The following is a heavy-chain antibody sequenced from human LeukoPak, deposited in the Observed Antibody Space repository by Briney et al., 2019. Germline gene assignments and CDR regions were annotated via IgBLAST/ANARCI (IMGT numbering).Heavy chain of an antibody. CDR2: IYHSGTT. D-gene: IGHD1-26*01. CDR3: AREGNSGADFDY. J-gene: IGHJ4*02. V-gene: IGHV4-38-2*02. CDR1: GYSISSGYY. Sequence: SETLSLTCTVSGYSISSGYYWGWIRQPPGKGLEWIGNIYHSGTTYYNPSLKSRVTISVDTSKNQFSLKLSSVTAADTAVYYCAREGNSGADFDYWGQGTLVTVSS.